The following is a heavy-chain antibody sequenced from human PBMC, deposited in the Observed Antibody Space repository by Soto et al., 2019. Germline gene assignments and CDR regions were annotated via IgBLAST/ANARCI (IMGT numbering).Heavy chain of an antibody. CDR2: INTYNDKT. V-gene: IGHV1-18*01. J-gene: IGHJ6*02. CDR3: ASGDEIWSGRSFGMDV. CDR1: GYTFTDYG. D-gene: IGHD3-3*01. Sequence: QVQMVQSGGEVKKPGASVKVSCKTSGYTFTDYGISWVRQAPGQGLEWMGWINTYNDKTDYTQKLQARVTLPTDTATTTAYMELRSLTSDDTTVYYCASGDEIWSGRSFGMDVWGQGTRIIVSS.